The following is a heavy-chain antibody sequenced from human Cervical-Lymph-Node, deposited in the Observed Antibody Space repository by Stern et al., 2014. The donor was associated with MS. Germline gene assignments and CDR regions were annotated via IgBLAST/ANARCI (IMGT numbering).Heavy chain of an antibody. J-gene: IGHJ2*01. CDR3: AGSWGWYFHL. V-gene: IGHV3-7*01. D-gene: IGHD3-10*01. CDR2: IKQDGSEK. CDR1: GFTFRSYW. Sequence: EVQLVESGGGLVQPGGSLRLSCAASGFTFRSYWMSWVRQAPGKGLEWVANIKQDGSEKYYVDSVKGRFTISRDNAKNSLYLQMNSLRAEDTAVYYCAGSWGWYFHLWGRGTQVTVSS.